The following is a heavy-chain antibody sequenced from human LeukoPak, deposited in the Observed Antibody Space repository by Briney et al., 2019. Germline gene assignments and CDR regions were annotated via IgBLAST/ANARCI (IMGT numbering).Heavy chain of an antibody. V-gene: IGHV3-7*01. CDR3: AREYKSGMTTVTYLDY. J-gene: IGHJ4*02. D-gene: IGHD4-17*01. CDR1: GFTFSSYW. Sequence: GGSLRLSCAASGFTFSSYWMSWVRQAPGKGLEWVANIKQDGSEKYYVDSVKGRFTISRDNAKNSLYLQMNSLRAEDTAVYYCAREYKSGMTTVTYLDYWGQGTLVTVSS. CDR2: IKQDGSEK.